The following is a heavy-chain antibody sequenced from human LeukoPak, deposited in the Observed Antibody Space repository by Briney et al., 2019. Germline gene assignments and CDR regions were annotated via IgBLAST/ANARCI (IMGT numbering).Heavy chain of an antibody. CDR2: ISAYNGNT. CDR1: GYTFTSYG. V-gene: IGHV1-18*01. CDR3: ARDLDGPRDIEVVPAASDYYYYGMDV. J-gene: IGHJ6*02. Sequence: GASVKVSCKASGYTFTSYGISWVRQAPGQGLEWMGWISAYNGNTNYAQKLQGRVTMTTDTSTSTAYMELRSLRSDDTAVYYCARDLDGPRDIEVVPAASDYYYYGMDVWGQGTTVTVSS. D-gene: IGHD2-2*01.